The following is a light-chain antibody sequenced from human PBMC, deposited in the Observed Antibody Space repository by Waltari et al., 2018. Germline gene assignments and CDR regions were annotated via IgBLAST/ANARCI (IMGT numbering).Light chain of an antibody. J-gene: IGKJ1*01. CDR1: QSVNNNY. V-gene: IGKV3-20*01. CDR3: QYYGGSPRT. Sequence: EIVLTQFTGTLSLSQGESAPLSCRASQSVNNNYLAWYQQKPGQAPRLLIYGASSRAPGIADRFSGSGSGTDFSLTIRRLEPEDFAVYYCQYYGGSPRTFGQGTKVEV. CDR2: GAS.